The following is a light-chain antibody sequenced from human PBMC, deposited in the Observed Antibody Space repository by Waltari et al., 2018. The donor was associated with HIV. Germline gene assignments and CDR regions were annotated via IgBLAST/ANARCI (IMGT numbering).Light chain of an antibody. V-gene: IGLV3-21*02. J-gene: IGLJ3*02. CDR3: QVWDSSRDWV. CDR1: NTGSKS. CDR2: DDS. Sequence: SNVLTQPPSVSVAPGPTARITCGGNNTGSKSVHWYQQSPGQAPVVVVFDDSDRPSGIPERFAGSNSGNTSTLTISRVEAGDEADYYCQVWDSSRDWVFGGGTKLTVL.